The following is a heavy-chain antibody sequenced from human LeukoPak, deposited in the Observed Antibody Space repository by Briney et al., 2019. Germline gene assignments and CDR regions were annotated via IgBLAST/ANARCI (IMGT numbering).Heavy chain of an antibody. V-gene: IGHV1-69*13. J-gene: IGHJ5*02. CDR2: IIPIFGTA. CDR1: GGTFSSYA. Sequence: ASVKVSCKASGGTFSSYAISWVRQAPGQGLEWMGGIIPIFGTANYAQKFQGRVTITADESTSTAYMELRSLRSDDTAVYYCASPHGVNNWFDPWGQGTLVTVSS. D-gene: IGHD3-16*01. CDR3: ASPHGVNNWFDP.